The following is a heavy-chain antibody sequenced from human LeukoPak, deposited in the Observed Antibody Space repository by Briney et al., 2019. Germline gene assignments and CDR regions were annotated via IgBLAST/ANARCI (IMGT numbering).Heavy chain of an antibody. Sequence: SQTLSLTCAVSGGSISSGGYSWSWIRQPPGKGLEWIGYIYHSGSTYYNPSLKSRVTISVDRSKNQFSLKLSSVTAADPAVYYCARGSNYDILTGKGYFDYWGQGTLVTVSS. V-gene: IGHV4-30-2*01. CDR3: ARGSNYDILTGKGYFDY. CDR1: GGSISSGGYS. CDR2: IYHSGST. J-gene: IGHJ4*02. D-gene: IGHD3-9*01.